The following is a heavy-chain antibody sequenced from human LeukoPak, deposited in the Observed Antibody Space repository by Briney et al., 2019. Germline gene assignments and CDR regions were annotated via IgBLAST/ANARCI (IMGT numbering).Heavy chain of an antibody. CDR2: IYYSGST. Sequence: PSQTLSLTCTASGGSISSGGYYWSWIRQHPGKGREWIGYIYYSGSTNYNPSLKSRVTISVDTSKNQFSLKLSSVTAADTAVYYCARGGIAAAKGAFDIWGQGTMVTVST. CDR3: ARGGIAAAKGAFDI. D-gene: IGHD6-13*01. J-gene: IGHJ3*02. CDR1: GGSISSGGYY. V-gene: IGHV4-31*03.